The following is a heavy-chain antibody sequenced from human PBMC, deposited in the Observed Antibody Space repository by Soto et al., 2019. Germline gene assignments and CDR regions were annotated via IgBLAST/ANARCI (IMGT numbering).Heavy chain of an antibody. CDR3: TRPFGTTTFYFAMDV. Sequence: PSETLSLTCTVSGGSISSSSYYWGWIRQPLGKGLEWIGSIHYSGNTYYNPSFKSRVTTSLDTYKNKFSLKLSSVTATDTAVYYCTRPFGTTTFYFAMDVCGQGTTVTVSS. J-gene: IGHJ6*02. D-gene: IGHD1-7*01. CDR2: IHYSGNT. CDR1: GGSISSSSYY. V-gene: IGHV4-39*01.